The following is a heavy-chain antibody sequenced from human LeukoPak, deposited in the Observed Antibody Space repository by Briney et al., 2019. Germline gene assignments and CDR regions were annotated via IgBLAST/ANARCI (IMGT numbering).Heavy chain of an antibody. V-gene: IGHV3-23*01. CDR1: GFTFSSYA. CDR3: AKIHPHYYDSSGYYPNYFDY. J-gene: IGHJ4*02. CDR2: ISGSGGST. D-gene: IGHD3-22*01. Sequence: PGGSLRLSCAASGFTFSSYAMSWVRQAPGKGLEWVSAISGSGGSTYYADSVEGRFTISRDNSKNTLYLQMNSLRAEDTAVYYCAKIHPHYYDSSGYYPNYFDYWGQGTLVTVSS.